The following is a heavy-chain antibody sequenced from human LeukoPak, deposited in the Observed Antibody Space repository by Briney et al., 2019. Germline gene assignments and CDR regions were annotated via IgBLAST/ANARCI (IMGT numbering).Heavy chain of an antibody. Sequence: GGSLRLSCAASGFTFSSYSMNWVRQAPGKGLEWVSSISSSSSYIYYADSVKGRFTIARDNAKNSLSLQMNSLKPDDTALYYCAKGPGLGAGKRYLDLWGRGTLVIVSS. D-gene: IGHD6-13*01. CDR1: GFTFSSYS. CDR2: ISSSSSYI. V-gene: IGHV3-21*04. CDR3: AKGPGLGAGKRYLDL. J-gene: IGHJ2*01.